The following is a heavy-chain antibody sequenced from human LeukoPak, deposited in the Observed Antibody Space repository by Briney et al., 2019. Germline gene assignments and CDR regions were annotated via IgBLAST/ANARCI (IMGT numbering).Heavy chain of an antibody. J-gene: IGHJ4*02. V-gene: IGHV3-23*01. Sequence: ETLSLTCAVSGGSISSSNWWSWVRQAPGKGLEWVSAISGSGGSTYYADSVKGRFTISRDNSKNTLYLQMNSLRAEDTAVYYCAKGEWIVVVITYDYWGQGTLVTVSS. D-gene: IGHD3-22*01. CDR1: GGSISSSN. CDR2: ISGSGGST. CDR3: AKGEWIVVVITYDY.